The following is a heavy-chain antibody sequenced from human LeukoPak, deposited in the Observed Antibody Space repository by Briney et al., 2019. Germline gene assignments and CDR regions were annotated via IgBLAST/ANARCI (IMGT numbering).Heavy chain of an antibody. J-gene: IGHJ4*02. D-gene: IGHD6-13*01. CDR3: ARDGYSSSWPYYFDY. CDR1: GYIFTTYG. V-gene: IGHV1-18*01. CDR2: ISASTGHT. Sequence: ASVKVSCKASGYIFTTYGICWVRQATGQGLEWMGWISASTGHTKYAQNLQGRVTMTTDTSTSTAYMELRSLRSDDTAVYYCARDGYSSSWPYYFDYWGQGTLVTVSS.